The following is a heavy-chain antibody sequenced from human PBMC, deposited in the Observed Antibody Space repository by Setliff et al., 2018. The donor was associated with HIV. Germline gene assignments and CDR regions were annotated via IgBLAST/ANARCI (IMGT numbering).Heavy chain of an antibody. D-gene: IGHD6-19*01. J-gene: IGHJ4*02. CDR2: IYTSGST. CDR1: GGSISSGSNY. CDR3: AIRGSSGWYVGGYFDY. Sequence: SETLSLTCTVSGGSISSGSNYWRWIRQPAGKGLEWIGRIYTSGSTNYNPSLKSRVTISVDTSKNQFSLKLSSVTAADTAVYYCAIRGSSGWYVGGYFDYWGQGTLVTVSS. V-gene: IGHV4-61*02.